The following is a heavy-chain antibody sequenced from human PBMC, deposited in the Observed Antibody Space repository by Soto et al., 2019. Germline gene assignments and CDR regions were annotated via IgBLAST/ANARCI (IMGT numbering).Heavy chain of an antibody. CDR3: AHSSYYGSGSHDY. D-gene: IGHD3-10*01. CDR1: GFSLSTRGVG. V-gene: IGHV2-5*02. CDR2: IYWDDDK. Sequence: QITLKESGPTLVKPTQTLTLTCTFSGFSLSTRGVGVGWIRQPPGKAVEWLVVIYWDDDKRYRTSLKSRLTITKDSSKNQLVLTLTNMDPVYTAIYYCAHSSYYGSGSHDYWGQGSLVTVSS. J-gene: IGHJ4*02.